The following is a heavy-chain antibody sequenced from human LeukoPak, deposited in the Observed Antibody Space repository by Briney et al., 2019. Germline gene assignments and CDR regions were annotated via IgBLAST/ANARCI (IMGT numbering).Heavy chain of an antibody. J-gene: IGHJ4*02. CDR1: GYSFTNYW. D-gene: IGHD3-22*01. CDR3: ARVSAAHQTNYYDSSGYLEGSYYFDY. Sequence: GESLKISCKGSGYSFTNYWIGWVRQMPGKGLEWMGIIYPGDSDTRYSPSFQGQVTISADKSISTAYLQWSSLKASDTAMYYCARVSAAHQTNYYDSSGYLEGSYYFDYWGQGTLVTVSS. CDR2: IYPGDSDT. V-gene: IGHV5-51*01.